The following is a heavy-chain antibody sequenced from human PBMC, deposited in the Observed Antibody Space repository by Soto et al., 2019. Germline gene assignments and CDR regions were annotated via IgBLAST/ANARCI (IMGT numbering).Heavy chain of an antibody. V-gene: IGHV6-1*01. D-gene: IGHD6-6*01. Sequence: PSQTLSLTCAISGDSVSSNNAAWNWIRQSPSRGLEWLGRTYYRSKWYSDYSLSVKSRITINPDTSKDQFSLQLNSVTPEDTALYYCAGAKEYTRSSGMDVWGQGTTVTVSS. CDR2: TYYRSKWYS. J-gene: IGHJ6*02. CDR1: GDSVSSNNAA. CDR3: AGAKEYTRSSGMDV.